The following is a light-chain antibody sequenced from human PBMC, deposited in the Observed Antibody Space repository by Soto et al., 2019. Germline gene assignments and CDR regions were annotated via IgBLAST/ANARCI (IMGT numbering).Light chain of an antibody. CDR3: HQDSSYSRLT. Sequence: DIQMTQSPSTLSASVGDRVTITCRASQSISRSLAWYQQKPGTAPKLLIYGASSLQSGVPSRFSGSGSGTEFTLTISSLQPDDFATYYCHQDSSYSRLTFGGGTKVELK. V-gene: IGKV1-5*01. CDR1: QSISRS. CDR2: GAS. J-gene: IGKJ4*01.